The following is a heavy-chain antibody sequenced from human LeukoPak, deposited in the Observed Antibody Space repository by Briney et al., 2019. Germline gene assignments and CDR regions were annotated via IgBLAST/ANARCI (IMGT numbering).Heavy chain of an antibody. Sequence: PAGSLRLSCAASVFTFSSYIMNWVRQAPGKGLEGVSSISSSSRYIYYADSVKGRFTISRDNAKNSLYLQMNSLRAEDTAVYYCERASGAVLWFGEPYYYYGMDVWGQGTTVTVSS. CDR2: ISSSSRYI. CDR1: VFTFSSYI. J-gene: IGHJ6*01. D-gene: IGHD3-10*01. V-gene: IGHV3-21*01. CDR3: ERASGAVLWFGEPYYYYGMDV.